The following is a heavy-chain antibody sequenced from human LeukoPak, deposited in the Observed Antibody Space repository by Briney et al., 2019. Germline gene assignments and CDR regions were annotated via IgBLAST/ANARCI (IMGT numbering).Heavy chain of an antibody. CDR3: CGSGWFAGPFGY. D-gene: IGHD6-19*01. J-gene: IGHJ4*02. Sequence: SEPLSLTCSVSGGSITKNGYYWGWIRQSPETGLEWIGSMHYSGSTYYNPSLNSRVTISVDTSKNQFSLKLTSVTAADTAVYYCCGSGWFAGPFGYWGQGALVTVSS. CDR2: MHYSGST. CDR1: GGSITKNGYY. V-gene: IGHV4-39*07.